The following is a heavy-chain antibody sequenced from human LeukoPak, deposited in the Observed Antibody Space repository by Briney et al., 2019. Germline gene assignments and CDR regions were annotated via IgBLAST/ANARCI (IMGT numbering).Heavy chain of an antibody. Sequence: GASVKVSCKASGYTFTSYGISWVRQAPGQGLEWMGWISAYNGNTNYAQKLQGRVTMTTDTSTSTAYMELRSLRSDDTAVYYCARRMYYYDSSGYYFWYFDLWGRGTLVTVSS. CDR3: ARRMYYYDSSGYYFWYFDL. CDR2: ISAYNGNT. CDR1: GYTFTSYG. V-gene: IGHV1-18*01. D-gene: IGHD3-22*01. J-gene: IGHJ2*01.